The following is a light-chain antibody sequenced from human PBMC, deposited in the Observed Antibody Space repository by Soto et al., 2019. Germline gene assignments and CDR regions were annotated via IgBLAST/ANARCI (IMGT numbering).Light chain of an antibody. J-gene: IGLJ2*01. Sequence: QSALTQPASVSGSPGQSITISCTGTSSDVGGYNHVSWYQQHPGKAPKLMIYEVSNRPSGVSDRFSGSKSGNTASLTISGLQAEDEADYHCSSYTRSSTLVFGGGTKVTVL. CDR2: EVS. CDR1: SSDVGGYNH. CDR3: SSYTRSSTLV. V-gene: IGLV2-14*01.